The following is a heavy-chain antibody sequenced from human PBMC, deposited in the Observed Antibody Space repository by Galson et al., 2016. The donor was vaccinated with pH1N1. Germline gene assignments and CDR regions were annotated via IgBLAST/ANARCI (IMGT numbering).Heavy chain of an antibody. Sequence: QSGAEVKKPGESLKISCKASENSFTTDWIGWVRQMPGKGLEWMGSIYAGDSDTRYSPSFQGLVTISVDTSISTAYLQWNSLRASDTAMYYCARSPADPGYSYYYMDVWGKGTTVSVSS. CDR1: ENSFTTDW. V-gene: IGHV5-51*03. D-gene: IGHD2-21*01. CDR3: ARSPADPGYSYYYMDV. J-gene: IGHJ6*03. CDR2: IYAGDSDT.